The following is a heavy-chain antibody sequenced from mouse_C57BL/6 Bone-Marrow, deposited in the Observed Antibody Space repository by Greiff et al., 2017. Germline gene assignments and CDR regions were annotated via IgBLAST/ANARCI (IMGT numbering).Heavy chain of an antibody. CDR2: ISSGGSYT. J-gene: IGHJ3*01. CDR3: TRPYYGSSPFAY. D-gene: IGHD1-1*01. CDR1: GFTFSSYG. Sequence: EVKVVESGGDLVKPGGSLKLSCAASGFTFSSYGMSWVRQTPDKRLEWVATISSGGSYTYYPDSVKGRFTISRDNAKNTLYLQMSSLKSEDTAMYYCTRPYYGSSPFAYWGQGTLVTVSA. V-gene: IGHV5-6*01.